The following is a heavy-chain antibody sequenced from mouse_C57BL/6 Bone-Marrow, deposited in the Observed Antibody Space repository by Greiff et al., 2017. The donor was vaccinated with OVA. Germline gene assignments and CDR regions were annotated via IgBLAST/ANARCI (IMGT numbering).Heavy chain of an antibody. J-gene: IGHJ1*03. CDR3: ARADDYSWYFDV. V-gene: IGHV5-16*01. Sequence: VESEGGLVQPGSSMKLSCTASGFTFSDYYMAWVRQVPEKGLEWVANINYDGSSTYYLDSLKSRFIISRDNAKNILYLQMSSLKSEDTATYYCARADDYSWYFDVWGTGTTVTVSS. D-gene: IGHD2-4*01. CDR2: INYDGSST. CDR1: GFTFSDYY.